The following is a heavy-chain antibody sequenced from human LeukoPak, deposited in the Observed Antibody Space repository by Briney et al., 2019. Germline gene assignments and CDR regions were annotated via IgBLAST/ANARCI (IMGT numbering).Heavy chain of an antibody. CDR3: ARQSASDYYDSSDSFDY. CDR2: IYYSWST. J-gene: IGHJ4*02. D-gene: IGHD3-22*01. V-gene: IGHV4-39*01. CDR1: GGSISSSNYY. Sequence: PSETLSLTCTVSGGSISSSNYYWGWIRQPPGKGVEWIGSIYYSWSTYYNPARKSLVTISVDTSKNQCSLKLSSVTAADTAVYYYARQSASDYYDSSDSFDYWGQGTLVTVSS.